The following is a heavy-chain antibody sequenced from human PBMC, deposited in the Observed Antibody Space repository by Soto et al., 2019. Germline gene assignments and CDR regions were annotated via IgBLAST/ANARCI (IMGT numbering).Heavy chain of an antibody. CDR2: IGPESGAT. CDR1: GYSYTVHY. Sequence: ASVKGSCKGAGYSYTVHYIDWVRQAPEQGPEWMGEIGPESGATRYAQKFQGRVTMTRDMSITTVYIELNNLSPDDTAVYYCGRGRSGQIVVFYWGQGTPVTVSS. D-gene: IGHD1-26*01. J-gene: IGHJ4*02. V-gene: IGHV1-2*02. CDR3: GRGRSGQIVVFY.